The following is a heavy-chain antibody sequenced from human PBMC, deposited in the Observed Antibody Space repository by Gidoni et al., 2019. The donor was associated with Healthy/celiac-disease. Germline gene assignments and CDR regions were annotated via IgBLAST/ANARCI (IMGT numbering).Heavy chain of an antibody. CDR1: GFTFSNAW. CDR2: IKSKTDGGTT. V-gene: IGHV3-15*01. CDR3: TTGGLWFGELSYYYYGMDV. D-gene: IGHD3-10*01. J-gene: IGHJ6*02. Sequence: EVQLVESGGGLVKPGGSLRLSCAASGFTFSNAWMSWVRQAPGKGLEWVGRIKSKTDGGTTDYAAPVKGRFTISRDDSKNTLYLQMNSLKTEDTAVYYCTTGGLWFGELSYYYYGMDVWGQGTTVTVSS.